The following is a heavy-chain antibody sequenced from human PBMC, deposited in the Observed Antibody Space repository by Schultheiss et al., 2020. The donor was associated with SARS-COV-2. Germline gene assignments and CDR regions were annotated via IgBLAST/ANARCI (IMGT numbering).Heavy chain of an antibody. CDR3: ARATRVESLFSVRGGSFDF. V-gene: IGHV4-59*01. CDR1: GASISSYY. J-gene: IGHJ4*02. CDR2: MYYSVNT. Sequence: SETLSLTCTVSGASISSYYWSWIRQPPGKGLEWIGYMYYSVNTWYNPSLKSRVTISGDTSKNQFSLILRSVTAADTAVYFCARATRVESLFSVRGGSFDFWGRGALVT. D-gene: IGHD5-24*01.